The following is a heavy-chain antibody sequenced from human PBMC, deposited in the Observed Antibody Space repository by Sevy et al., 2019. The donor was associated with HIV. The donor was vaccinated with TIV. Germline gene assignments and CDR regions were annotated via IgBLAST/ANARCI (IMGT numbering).Heavy chain of an antibody. CDR2: IYYSGST. Sequence: SETLSLTCTVSGGSISSYYWSWIRQPPGKGLEWIGYIYYSGSTNYNPSLKSRVTISVDTSKNQFSLKLSSVTAADTAVYYCARGGYDDSSGYYSPNFDYWGQGTLVTVSS. V-gene: IGHV4-59*01. CDR3: ARGGYDDSSGYYSPNFDY. D-gene: IGHD3-22*01. J-gene: IGHJ4*02. CDR1: GGSISSYY.